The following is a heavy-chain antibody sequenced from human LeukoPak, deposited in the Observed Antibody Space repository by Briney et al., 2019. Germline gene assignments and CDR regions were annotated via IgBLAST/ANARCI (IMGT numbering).Heavy chain of an antibody. D-gene: IGHD3-10*01. J-gene: IGHJ4*02. CDR3: ARDLVVTYYGSGSYLGY. CDR2: INTNTGNP. V-gene: IGHV7-4-1*02. CDR1: GYTFTSYA. Sequence: GASVRVSCKASGYTFTSYAMNWVRQAPGQGLEWMGWINTNTGNPTYDQGFTGRFVFSLDTSVSTAYLQISSLKAEDTAVYYCARDLVVTYYGSGSYLGYWGQGTLVTVSS.